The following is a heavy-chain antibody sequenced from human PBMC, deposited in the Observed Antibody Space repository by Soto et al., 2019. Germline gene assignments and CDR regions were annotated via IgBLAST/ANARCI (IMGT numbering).Heavy chain of an antibody. CDR2: VSSGGGT. Sequence: ESVGGLVQPEGSLRLSCAASGFTFSTYAMGWVRQAPGKGLEWVSVVSSGGGTHYADSVKGRFTVSRDNSKNTLSLQMNSLRADDTAVYYCAKRRGAGGHFDYWGQGALVTVSS. CDR3: AKRRGAGGHFDY. D-gene: IGHD2-15*01. V-gene: IGHV3-23*01. CDR1: GFTFSTYA. J-gene: IGHJ4*02.